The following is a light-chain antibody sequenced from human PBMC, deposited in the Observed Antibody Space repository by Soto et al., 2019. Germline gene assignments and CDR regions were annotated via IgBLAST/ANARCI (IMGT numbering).Light chain of an antibody. V-gene: IGKV3-15*01. Sequence: EIVMTRSPATLSVSPGQGATLSCRASQPISRNLAWYQQKPGQAPRLLMYGASTRATDIPGRFSGGGSGTEFTLTISSLQSEDFAIYFCQQYNTWPRTFGQGTKVEVK. CDR2: GAS. J-gene: IGKJ1*01. CDR3: QQYNTWPRT. CDR1: QPISRN.